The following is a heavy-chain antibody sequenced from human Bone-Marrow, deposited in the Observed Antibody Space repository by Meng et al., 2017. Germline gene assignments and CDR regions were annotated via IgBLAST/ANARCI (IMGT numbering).Heavy chain of an antibody. CDR3: ARDEDISAAGKLFGDY. CDR2: INPKSGDT. J-gene: IGHJ4*02. Sequence: QGRLVQAGAEGKKPGAPVKVSCKASGSAFPDYWLPWVRRAPGQGLEWMGRINPKSGDTHYAQRFQGRVTMTGDTSISTAYMELSGLRSDDTAMYYCARDEDISAAGKLFGDYWGQGTPVTVSS. CDR1: GSAFPDYW. D-gene: IGHD6-13*01. V-gene: IGHV1-2*06.